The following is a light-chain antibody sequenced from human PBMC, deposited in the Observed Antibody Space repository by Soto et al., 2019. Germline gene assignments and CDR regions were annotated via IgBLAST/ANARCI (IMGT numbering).Light chain of an antibody. J-gene: IGKJ2*01. V-gene: IGKV1-39*01. CDR3: QQTYTIPQYT. CDR1: QSIAIY. Sequence: DIQMTQSPSSLSASVGDRVTITCRASQSIAIYLNWYQQKPGKAPNLLIYAASSLQSGVPSRFSGSGSGTDFTLTISNLQPEDVATYFCQQTYTIPQYTFVQGTKLEIK. CDR2: AAS.